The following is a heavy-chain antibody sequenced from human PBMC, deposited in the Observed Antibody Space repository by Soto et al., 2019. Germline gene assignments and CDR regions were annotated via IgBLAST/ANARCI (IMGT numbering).Heavy chain of an antibody. Sequence: QVQLVESGGGVVQPGRSLRLSCAASGFTFSSYAMHWVRQAPGKGLEWVAVISYDGSNKYYADSVKGRFTISRDNSKNTLYLQMNSLIAEDTAVYYCARDALDYYDSSGYYDYWGQGTLVTVSS. J-gene: IGHJ4*02. CDR3: ARDALDYYDSSGYYDY. V-gene: IGHV3-30-3*01. CDR2: ISYDGSNK. D-gene: IGHD3-22*01. CDR1: GFTFSSYA.